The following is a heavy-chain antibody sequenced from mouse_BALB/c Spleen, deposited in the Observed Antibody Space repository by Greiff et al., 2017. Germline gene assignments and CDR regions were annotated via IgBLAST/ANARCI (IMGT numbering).Heavy chain of an antibody. CDR3: ARSNYGNYWFAY. CDR1: GYTFSSYW. CDR2: ILPGSGST. D-gene: IGHD2-1*01. J-gene: IGHJ3*01. V-gene: IGHV1-9*01. Sequence: QVQLQQPGAELVRPGASVKISCKATGYTFSSYWIEWVKQRPGHGLEWIGEILPGSGSTNYNEKFKGKATFTADTSSNTAYMQLSSLTSEDSAVYYCARSNYGNYWFAYWGQGTLVTVSA.